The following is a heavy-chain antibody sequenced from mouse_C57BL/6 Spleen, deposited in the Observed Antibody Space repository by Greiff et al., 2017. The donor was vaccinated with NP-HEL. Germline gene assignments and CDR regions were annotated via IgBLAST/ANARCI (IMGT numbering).Heavy chain of an antibody. CDR3: ARSITTVVESLYFDV. D-gene: IGHD1-1*01. CDR1: GYAFSSSW. CDR2: IYPGDGDT. J-gene: IGHJ1*03. V-gene: IGHV1-82*01. Sequence: VQLQQSGPELVKPGASVKISCKASGYAFSSSWMNWVKQRPGKGLEWIGRIYPGDGDTNYNGKFKGKATLTADKSSSTAYMQLSSLTSEDSAVYFCARSITTVVESLYFDVWGTGTTVTVSS.